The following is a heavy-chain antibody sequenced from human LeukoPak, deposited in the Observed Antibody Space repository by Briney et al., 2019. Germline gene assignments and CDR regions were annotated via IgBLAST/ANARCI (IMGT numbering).Heavy chain of an antibody. CDR1: GFTLSSYG. D-gene: IGHD6-13*01. J-gene: IGHJ4*02. Sequence: GGSLRLSCAASGFTLSSYGMHWVRQAPGKGLEWVALIRYDGSNKYYADSVKGRFTISRDNSKNTLHLQMNSLRAEDTAVYYCAKTVGSSWYFDYWGQGTLVTVSS. V-gene: IGHV3-30*02. CDR2: IRYDGSNK. CDR3: AKTVGSSWYFDY.